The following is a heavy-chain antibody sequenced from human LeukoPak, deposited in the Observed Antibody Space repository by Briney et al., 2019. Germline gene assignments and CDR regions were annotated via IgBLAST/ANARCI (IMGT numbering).Heavy chain of an antibody. J-gene: IGHJ3*02. CDR2: ISGTSTYI. V-gene: IGHV3-21*01. D-gene: IGHD4-23*01. CDR1: GFTFSTST. CDR3: ARELNYDGTVDI. Sequence: GGSLRLPCAASGFTFSTSTMNWVRQAPGKGLEWVSSISGTSTYISYADSVQGRFTISRDNAKNSVHLQMHSLRAGDTAVYFCARELNYDGTVDIWGQGTMVSVSS.